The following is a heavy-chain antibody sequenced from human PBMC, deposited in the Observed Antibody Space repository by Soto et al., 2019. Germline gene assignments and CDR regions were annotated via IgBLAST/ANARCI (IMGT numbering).Heavy chain of an antibody. CDR1: GGSISSGGYY. D-gene: IGHD4-17*01. CDR3: ARVQPYDYGANTGWLDP. CDR2: TFYSGAT. J-gene: IGHJ5*02. V-gene: IGHV4-31*03. Sequence: PSETLSLTSTVSGGSISSGGYYWSWIRQHPAKGLEWIGYTFYSGATYYNPSLKSRTIISVDTSKNQFSLTLTSLTAADTAVYYCARVQPYDYGANTGWLDPWGQGTLVTVSS.